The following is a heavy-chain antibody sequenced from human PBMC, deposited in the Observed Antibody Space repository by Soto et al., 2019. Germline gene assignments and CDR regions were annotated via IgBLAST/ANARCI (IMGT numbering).Heavy chain of an antibody. Sequence: EVQLVESGGGLVQPGGSLRLSCAASGFTFSNYWMSWVRQVPGKGLAWVSNIKEDGSEKYYVDSVKGRFTISRDNAKNSVHLQMNSLRDEDTAVYYCVRFSILVSGRGRGASFDSWGQGTPVTVSS. CDR3: VRFSILVSGRGRGASFDS. J-gene: IGHJ4*02. V-gene: IGHV3-7*03. D-gene: IGHD6-19*01. CDR2: IKEDGSEK. CDR1: GFTFSNYW.